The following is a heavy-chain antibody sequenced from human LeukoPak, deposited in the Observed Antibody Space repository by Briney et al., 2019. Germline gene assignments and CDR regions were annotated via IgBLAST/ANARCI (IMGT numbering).Heavy chain of an antibody. CDR3: ASSGYRVVPAVADAFDI. CDR2: ISAYNGNT. D-gene: IGHD2-2*01. V-gene: IGHV1-18*01. J-gene: IGHJ3*02. CDR1: GYTFTSYG. Sequence: ASVKVSCKASGYTFTSYGISWVRQAPGQGLEWMGWISAYNGNTNYAQKLQGRVTMTTDTSTSTAYMELRSLRSDDTAVYHCASSGYRVVPAVADAFDIWGQGTMVTVSS.